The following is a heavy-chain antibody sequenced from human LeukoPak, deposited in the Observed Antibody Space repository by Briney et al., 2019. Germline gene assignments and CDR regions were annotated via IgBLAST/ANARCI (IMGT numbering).Heavy chain of an antibody. J-gene: IGHJ5*02. CDR2: ILYDGTNK. V-gene: IGHV3-30*02. Sequence: GGSLRLSRAASGFTFSSFGMHWVRQAPGQGLEWVAFILYDGTNKYYADSVKGRFTISRDNSKNTLYLQMSSLRAEDTAVYYCAKGFDAWGQGTLVTVSS. CDR1: GFTFSSFG. CDR3: AKGFDA.